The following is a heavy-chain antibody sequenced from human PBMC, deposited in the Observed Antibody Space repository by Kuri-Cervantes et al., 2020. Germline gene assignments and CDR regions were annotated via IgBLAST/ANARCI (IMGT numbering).Heavy chain of an antibody. V-gene: IGHV4-39*01. CDR3: ARLYRSGWYYFDY. CDR1: GASITSNTYY. D-gene: IGHD6-19*01. CDR2: IYYSGST. J-gene: IGHJ4*02. Sequence: GSLRLSCTVSGASITSNTYYWGWIRQPPGKGLEWIGSIYYSGSTYYNSSLKSRVTISVDTSKRQFSLNLSSVTAADTAIYYCARLYRSGWYYFDYWGQGTLVTVSS.